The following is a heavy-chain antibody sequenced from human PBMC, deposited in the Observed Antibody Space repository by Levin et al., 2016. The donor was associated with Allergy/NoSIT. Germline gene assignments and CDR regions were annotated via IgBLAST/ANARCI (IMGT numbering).Heavy chain of an antibody. D-gene: IGHD1/OR15-1a*01. J-gene: IGHJ6*03. CDR3: TTASELEQTYYYYYYMDV. V-gene: IGHV3-15*01. Sequence: GGSLRLSCAASGFTFSNAWMSWVRQAPGKGLEWVGRIKSKTDGGTTDYAAPVKGRFTISRDDSKNTLYLQMNSLKTDDTAVYYCTTASELEQTYYYYYYMDVWGKGTTVTVSS. CDR2: IKSKTDGGTT. CDR1: GFTFSNAW.